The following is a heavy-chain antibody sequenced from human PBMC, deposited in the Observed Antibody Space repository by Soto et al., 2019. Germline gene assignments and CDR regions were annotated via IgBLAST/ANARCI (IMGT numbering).Heavy chain of an antibody. V-gene: IGHV3-23*01. J-gene: IGHJ4*01. Sequence: LRLSCAASRFTSGYHAMNWVRQAPGKGLEWVSTISSNGENTHYADSVKGRFVISSDNSSNTAALQMNSLRVEETAVYYCVSWVSAHFDSWGQGTLVPVSS. CDR3: VSWVSAHFDS. D-gene: IGHD6-13*01. CDR2: ISSNGENT. CDR1: RFTSGYHA.